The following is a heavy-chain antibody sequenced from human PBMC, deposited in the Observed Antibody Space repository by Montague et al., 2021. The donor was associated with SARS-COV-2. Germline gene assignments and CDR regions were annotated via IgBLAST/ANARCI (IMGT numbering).Heavy chain of an antibody. D-gene: IGHD1-26*01. CDR2: IFYSGST. J-gene: IGHJ4*02. V-gene: IGHV4-39*02. CDR1: GGSISSSSYY. CDR3: VRDPAPSGSGTFYDY. Sequence: SETLSLTCTVSGGSISSSSYYWGWIRQPPGKGLEWIGSIFYSGSTDYNPSLKSRVTISVDTSKNQFSLKLSSVTAADTAVYYCVRDPAPSGSGTFYDYWGQGTLVAVSS.